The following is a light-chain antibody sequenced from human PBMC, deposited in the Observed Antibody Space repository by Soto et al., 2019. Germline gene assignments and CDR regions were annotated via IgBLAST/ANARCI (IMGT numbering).Light chain of an antibody. CDR2: PAS. J-gene: IGKJ1*01. CDR1: QSINNF. Sequence: DIQMTQSPSTLSAFVGDRVTITCRASQSINNFLAWYQQTPGRAPKLLIYPASNLESGVPSRFSGSGSGTEFTLTISGLQPDDFATYYCQQYNGYSGTFGQGTKVEIK. V-gene: IGKV1-5*03. CDR3: QQYNGYSGT.